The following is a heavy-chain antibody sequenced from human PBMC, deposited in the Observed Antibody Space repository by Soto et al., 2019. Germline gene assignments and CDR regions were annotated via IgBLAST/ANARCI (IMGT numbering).Heavy chain of an antibody. CDR1: GFSFINAW. J-gene: IGHJ3*02. CDR2: IRRKKDGGTT. V-gene: IGHV3-15*01. D-gene: IGHD1-1*01. Sequence: EVQLVESGGGLVKPGGSLRISCGASGFSFINAWMSWVRQAPGKGLERVGRIRRKKDGGTTDYAAPVRGRVTISRDDSKNTLYLQMNSLKAEDTAVYYCTKMNDRYAFDIWGQGTVVTVSS. CDR3: TKMNDRYAFDI.